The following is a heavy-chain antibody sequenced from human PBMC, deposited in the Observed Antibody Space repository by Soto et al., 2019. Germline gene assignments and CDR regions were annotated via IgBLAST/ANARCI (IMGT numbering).Heavy chain of an antibody. CDR1: GFSFSDYG. Sequence: PGGSLRLSCAASGFSFSDYGIHWVREAPGKGLEWVAVIWNDGNNRRYADSVRGRFTVSSDNSKKTVYLQMDSLRVEDTAIYYCARYRELDRWSPYFDTFGQGTLLTVSS. CDR2: IWNDGNNR. CDR3: ARYRELDRWSPYFDT. D-gene: IGHD2-8*02. J-gene: IGHJ4*02. V-gene: IGHV3-33*01.